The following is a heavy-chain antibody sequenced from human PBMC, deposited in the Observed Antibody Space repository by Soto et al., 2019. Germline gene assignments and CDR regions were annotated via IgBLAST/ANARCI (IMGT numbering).Heavy chain of an antibody. Sequence: PSETLSLTCAVSGGSISSCGYSWSWIRQPPGKGLEWIGYIYHSGSTYYNPSLKSRGTISVDRSKNQFSLKLSSVTAADTAVYYVARSRIAAGWLDPWGQGTLVTVAS. CDR2: IYHSGST. CDR3: ARSRIAAGWLDP. V-gene: IGHV4-30-2*01. CDR1: GGSISSCGYS. J-gene: IGHJ5*02. D-gene: IGHD6-13*01.